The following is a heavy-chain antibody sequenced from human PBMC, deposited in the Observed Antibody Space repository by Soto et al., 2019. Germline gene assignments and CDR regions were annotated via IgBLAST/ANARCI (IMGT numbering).Heavy chain of an antibody. Sequence: ASVKVSCKASGYTFTSYGISWVRQAPGQGLEWMGWISAYNGNTSYAQKFQGRVTMTRDTSTSTVYMELSSLRSEDTAVYYCARDTAAASPYYYGMDVWGQGTTVTVSS. CDR1: GYTFTSYG. V-gene: IGHV1-18*01. CDR3: ARDTAAASPYYYGMDV. CDR2: ISAYNGNT. D-gene: IGHD6-13*01. J-gene: IGHJ6*02.